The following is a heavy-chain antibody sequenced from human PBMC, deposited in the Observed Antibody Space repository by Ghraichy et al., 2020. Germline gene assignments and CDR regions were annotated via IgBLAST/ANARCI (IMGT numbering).Heavy chain of an antibody. J-gene: IGHJ3*02. Sequence: GGSLRLSCAASGFIFSNHAMNWVRQAPGKGLEWVSGIGAGGRSTWYADSVKGRFTISRDNSKSTLHLQLSSLRAEDTAIYYCAKEQQLWFGEFNPKTFDMWGQGTMVTVSS. V-gene: IGHV3-23*01. CDR1: GFIFSNHA. CDR2: IGAGGRST. CDR3: AKEQQLWFGEFNPKTFDM. D-gene: IGHD3-10*01.